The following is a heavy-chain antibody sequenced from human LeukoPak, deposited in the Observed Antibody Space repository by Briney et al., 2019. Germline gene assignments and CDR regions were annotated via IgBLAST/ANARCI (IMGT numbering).Heavy chain of an antibody. J-gene: IGHJ5*02. CDR3: AHKKSMVRGAPYGFDP. V-gene: IGHV2-5*02. CDR1: GFSLSTSGVG. D-gene: IGHD3-10*01. CDR2: IYWDDDK. Sequence: SGPTLVKPTQTLTLTCTFSGFSLSTSGVGVGWIRQPPGMALEWLALIYWDDDKRYSPSLKSRLTITKDTSKNQVVLTMTNMDPVDTATYYCAHKKSMVRGAPYGFDPWGQGTLVTVSS.